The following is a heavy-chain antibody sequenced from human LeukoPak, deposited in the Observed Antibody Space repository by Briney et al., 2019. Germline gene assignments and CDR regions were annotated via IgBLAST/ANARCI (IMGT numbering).Heavy chain of an antibody. CDR2: ISAYNGNT. D-gene: IGHD2-2*01. CDR3: ARGLSSTILETPGYYYYMDV. CDR1: GYTFTSYG. J-gene: IGHJ6*03. Sequence: GASVKVSCKASGYTFTSYGISWVRQAPGQGLEWMGWISAYNGNTNYAQKLQGRVTMTTDTSTSTAYMELRSLRSDDTAVYYCARGLSSTILETPGYYYYMDVWGKGTMVTVSS. V-gene: IGHV1-18*01.